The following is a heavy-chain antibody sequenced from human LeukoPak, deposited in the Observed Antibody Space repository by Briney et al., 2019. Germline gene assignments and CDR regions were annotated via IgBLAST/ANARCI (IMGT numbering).Heavy chain of an antibody. J-gene: IGHJ4*02. D-gene: IGHD6-13*01. CDR3: ARAVAAAGTGFDY. CDR2: ITGSGRTT. CDR1: GLTFNNYA. Sequence: GGSLRLSCAASGLTFNNYAMSWVRQAPGKGLEWVSGITGSGRTTYYADSVKGRFTISRDNSKNSLYLQINSLRAEDTAVYYCARAVAAAGTGFDYWGQGTLVTVSS. V-gene: IGHV3-23*01.